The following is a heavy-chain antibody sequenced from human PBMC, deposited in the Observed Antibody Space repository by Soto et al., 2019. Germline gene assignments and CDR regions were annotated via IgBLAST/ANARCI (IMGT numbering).Heavy chain of an antibody. CDR2: IIPIDATV. D-gene: IGHD3-10*01. J-gene: IGHJ6*01. CDR1: GGTFSNYA. V-gene: IGHV1-69*12. CDR3: ARDLLGFGYTYADV. Sequence: QVQLVQSGAEVKKPGSSVKVSCKASGGTFSNYALISWVRQAPGQGLEWMGGIIPIDATVNYAQKFQGRIXFTADESTSTAYMDLGSLRSEDTAVYYCARDLLGFGYTYADVWGQGTTVTVSS.